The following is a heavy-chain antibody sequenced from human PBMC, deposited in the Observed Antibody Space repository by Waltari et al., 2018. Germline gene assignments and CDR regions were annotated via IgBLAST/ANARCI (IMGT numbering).Heavy chain of an antibody. CDR3: ARQDPKYQYAMAV. J-gene: IGHJ6*02. D-gene: IGHD2-2*01. Sequence: EVQLVQSGAEVKKPGESLKISCKDSGYNVSTNWIGWVRQMPGRGLEWMGIIYPDDPEIRYSPSFQGQVTISADRSINTAYLEWRSLKASDTALYFCARQDPKYQYAMAVWGQGTSVTVS. V-gene: IGHV5-51*01. CDR1: GYNVSTNW. CDR2: IYPDDPEI.